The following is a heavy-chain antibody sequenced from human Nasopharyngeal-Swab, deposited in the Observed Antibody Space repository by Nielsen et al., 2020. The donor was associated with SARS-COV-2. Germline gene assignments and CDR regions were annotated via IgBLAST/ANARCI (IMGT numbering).Heavy chain of an antibody. CDR3: ARGPMRGWFDP. CDR2: INHSGST. J-gene: IGHJ5*02. Sequence: SETLSLTCAVYGGSFSGYYWSWIRQPPGKGLEWIGEINHSGSTNYNPSLKSRVTISLDTSKNQFSLKLSSVTAADTAMFYCARGPMRGWFDPWGQGTLVTVSS. V-gene: IGHV4-34*01. D-gene: IGHD2-2*01. CDR1: GGSFSGYY.